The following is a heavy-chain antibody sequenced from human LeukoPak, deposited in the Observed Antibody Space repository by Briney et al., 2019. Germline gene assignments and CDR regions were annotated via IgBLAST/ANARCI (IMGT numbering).Heavy chain of an antibody. J-gene: IGHJ6*03. CDR1: GFTFSSYG. Sequence: GGTLRLSCAASGFTFSSYGMNWVRQAPRKGLEWVSYISSSSSTIYYADSVKGRFTISRDNAKNSLYLQMNSLRAEDTAVYYCARGARGAAEVWGGHYYMDVWGKGTTVTISS. D-gene: IGHD6-13*01. CDR2: ISSSSSTI. CDR3: ARGARGAAEVWGGHYYMDV. V-gene: IGHV3-48*01.